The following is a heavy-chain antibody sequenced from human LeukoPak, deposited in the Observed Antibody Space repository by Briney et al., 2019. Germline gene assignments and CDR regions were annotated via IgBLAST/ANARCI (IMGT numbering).Heavy chain of an antibody. CDR1: GGSFSGYY. J-gene: IGHJ4*02. D-gene: IGHD3-3*01. V-gene: IGHV4-34*01. CDR2: INHSGST. Sequence: SETLSLTCAVYGGSFSGYYWSWLRQPPGKGLEWIGEINHSGSTNYNPSLKSRVTISVDTSKNQFSLKLSSVTAADTAVYYCARAFYDFWSGYHNPFDYWGQGTLVTVSS. CDR3: ARAFYDFWSGYHNPFDY.